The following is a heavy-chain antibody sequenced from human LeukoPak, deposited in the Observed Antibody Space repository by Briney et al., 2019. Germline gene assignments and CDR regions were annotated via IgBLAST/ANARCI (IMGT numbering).Heavy chain of an antibody. CDR1: GYTFTGYY. V-gene: IGHV1-2*02. Sequence: ASVKVSCKASGYTFTGYYMHWVRQAPGQGLEWMGWINPNSGGTNYAQKFQGRVTMTRDTSISTAYMELSRLRSDDTAVYYCARARGYRGIYYFDYWGQGTLVTVSS. D-gene: IGHD5-18*01. J-gene: IGHJ4*02. CDR3: ARARGYRGIYYFDY. CDR2: INPNSGGT.